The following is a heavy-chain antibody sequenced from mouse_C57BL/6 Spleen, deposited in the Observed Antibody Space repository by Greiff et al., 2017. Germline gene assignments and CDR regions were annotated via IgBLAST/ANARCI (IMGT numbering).Heavy chain of an antibody. Sequence: VQLKESGGGLVKPGGSLKLSCAASGFTFSSYAMSWVRQTPEKRLEWVATISDGGSYTYYPDNVKGRFTISRDNAKNNLYLQMSHLKSEDTAMYYCARDEGGDYWGQGTTLTVSS. V-gene: IGHV5-4*01. CDR1: GFTFSSYA. CDR3: ARDEGGDY. CDR2: ISDGGSYT. J-gene: IGHJ2*01.